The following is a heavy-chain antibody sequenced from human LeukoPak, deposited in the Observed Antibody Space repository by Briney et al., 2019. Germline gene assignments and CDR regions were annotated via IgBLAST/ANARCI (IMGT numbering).Heavy chain of an antibody. CDR1: GGSISSGSYY. V-gene: IGHV4-39*07. CDR2: IYYSGST. D-gene: IGHD5-24*01. J-gene: IGHJ4*02. Sequence: SETLSLTCTVSGGSISSGSYYWGRIRQPPGKGLEWIGNIYYSGSTYYNPSLKSRVTISVDTSKNQFSLKLSSVTAADTAVYYCARGKRWLQLAVDYWGQGTLVTVSS. CDR3: ARGKRWLQLAVDY.